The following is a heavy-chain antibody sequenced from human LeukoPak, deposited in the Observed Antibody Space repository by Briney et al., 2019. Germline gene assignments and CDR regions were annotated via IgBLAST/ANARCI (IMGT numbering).Heavy chain of an antibody. V-gene: IGHV4-61*02. D-gene: IGHD3-22*01. CDR3: ASTYYYDSSGYYYFDY. CDR2: IYTSGST. J-gene: IGHJ4*02. Sequence: SETLSLTCIVSGGSISSSIYYWAWVRQPAGKGLEWIGRIYTSGSTNYNPSLKSRVTISVDTSKNQFSLKLSSVTAADTAVYYCASTYYYDSSGYYYFDYWGQGTLVTVSS. CDR1: GGSISSSIYY.